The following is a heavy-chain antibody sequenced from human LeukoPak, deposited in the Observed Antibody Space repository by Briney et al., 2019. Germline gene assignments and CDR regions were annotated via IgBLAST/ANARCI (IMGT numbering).Heavy chain of an antibody. CDR1: GGSISGYY. D-gene: IGHD6-19*01. J-gene: IGHJ2*01. V-gene: IGHV4-34*01. CDR2: INHSGST. CDR3: ATKVGSGWYRNWYFDL. Sequence: PSETLSLTCTVSGGSISGYYWSWIRQPPGKGLEWIGEINHSGSTNYNPSLKSRVTISVDTSKNQFSLKLSSVTAADTAVYYCATKVGSGWYRNWYFDLWGRGTLVTVSS.